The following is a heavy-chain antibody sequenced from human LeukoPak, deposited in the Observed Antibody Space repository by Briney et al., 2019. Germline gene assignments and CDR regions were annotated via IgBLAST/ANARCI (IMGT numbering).Heavy chain of an antibody. D-gene: IGHD3-22*01. CDR3: ARETDSSGYDAFDI. J-gene: IGHJ3*02. CDR2: IKQDGSEK. Sequence: GGSLRLSCAASGFTFRSYWMSWVRQAPGKGLEWVANIKQDGSEKYYVDSVKGRFTISRDNAKNSLYLQMNSLRAEDTAVYYCARETDSSGYDAFDIWGQGTMVTVSS. V-gene: IGHV3-7*01. CDR1: GFTFRSYW.